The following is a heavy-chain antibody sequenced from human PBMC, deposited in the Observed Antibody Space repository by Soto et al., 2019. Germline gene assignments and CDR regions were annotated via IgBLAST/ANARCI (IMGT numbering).Heavy chain of an antibody. V-gene: IGHV4-39*01. CDR1: GASISRSPYC. CDR3: SRRAPEGFDP. Sequence: SETLSLTCTVSGASISRSPYCWAWIRQPPGKGLEWVGSLCYSGNYYRPSLKSRVTISVDTSKNQLSLNLTSVTAADTAIYYCSRRAPEGFDPRGQGTLDTVSS. CDR2: LCYSGN. J-gene: IGHJ5*02.